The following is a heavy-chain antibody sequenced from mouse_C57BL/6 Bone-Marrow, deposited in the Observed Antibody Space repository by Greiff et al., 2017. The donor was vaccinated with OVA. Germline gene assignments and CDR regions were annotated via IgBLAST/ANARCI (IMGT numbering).Heavy chain of an antibody. V-gene: IGHV1-39*01. D-gene: IGHD2-2*01. J-gene: IGHJ4*01. CDR1: GYSFTDYN. CDR2: INPNYGTT. Sequence: EVKLMESGPELVKPGASVKISCKASGYSFTDYNMNWVKQSNGKSLEWIGVINPNYGTTSYNQKFKGKATLTVDQSSSTAYMQLNSLTSEDSAVYYCAIGLMVTTRYYAMDYWGQGTSVTVSS. CDR3: AIGLMVTTRYYAMDY.